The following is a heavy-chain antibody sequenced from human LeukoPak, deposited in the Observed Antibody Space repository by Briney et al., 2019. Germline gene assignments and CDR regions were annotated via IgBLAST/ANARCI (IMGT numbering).Heavy chain of an antibody. Sequence: GGSLRLSYAASGITVNTNYMSWVRQAPGKGLEWVAIIYSGGATFYADSVKGRFTISRESSKNTLWLQMNSLRAEDRAVYYCARLHYDVLTGPFDYWGQGTLVTVSS. J-gene: IGHJ4*02. D-gene: IGHD3-9*01. CDR1: GITVNTNY. V-gene: IGHV3-66*04. CDR2: IYSGGAT. CDR3: ARLHYDVLTGPFDY.